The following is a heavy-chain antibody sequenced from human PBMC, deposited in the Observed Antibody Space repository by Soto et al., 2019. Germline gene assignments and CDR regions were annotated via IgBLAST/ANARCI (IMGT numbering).Heavy chain of an antibody. CDR1: GFTFSSYG. CDR3: ARVALGTYYGSDFDS. D-gene: IGHD1-26*01. CDR2: ISSGSSFI. J-gene: IGHJ4*02. V-gene: IGHV3-21*01. Sequence: GGSLRLSCAASGFTFSSYGMSWVRQAPGKGLEWVSSISSGSSFIYHADSMEGRFTISRDNAKNSLYLQMNSLRAEDTAVYYCARVALGTYYGSDFDSWGQGTLVTVSS.